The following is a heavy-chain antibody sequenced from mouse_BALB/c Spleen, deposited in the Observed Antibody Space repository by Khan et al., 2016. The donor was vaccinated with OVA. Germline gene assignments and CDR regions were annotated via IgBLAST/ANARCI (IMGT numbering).Heavy chain of an antibody. D-gene: IGHD1-1*01. J-gene: IGHJ3*01. CDR1: GFTFSTYG. V-gene: IGHV5-6*01. CDR3: ALVAYYYDSEGFAY. Sequence: EVELVESGGDLVKPGGSLKLSCAASGFTFSTYGMSWVRQTPDKRLEWVATISSGGSYTYYPDNVKGRFTISRDNAKNTLYLQMSSLKYEDTAMYSCALVAYYYDSEGFAYWGQGTLVTVSA. CDR2: ISSGGSYT.